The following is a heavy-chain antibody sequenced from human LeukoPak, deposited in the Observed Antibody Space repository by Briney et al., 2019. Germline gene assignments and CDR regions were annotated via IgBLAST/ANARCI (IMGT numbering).Heavy chain of an antibody. D-gene: IGHD2-15*01. CDR1: GGTFSSYA. V-gene: IGHV1-69*13. CDR2: IIPIFGTA. CDR3: AREGGIYCSGGSCYKGYWFDP. Sequence: SVKVSCKASGGTFSSYAISWVRQAPGQGLEWMGGIIPIFGTANYAQKLQGRVTITADESTSTAYMELSSLRSEDTAVYYCAREGGIYCSGGSCYKGYWFDPWGQGTLVTVSS. J-gene: IGHJ5*02.